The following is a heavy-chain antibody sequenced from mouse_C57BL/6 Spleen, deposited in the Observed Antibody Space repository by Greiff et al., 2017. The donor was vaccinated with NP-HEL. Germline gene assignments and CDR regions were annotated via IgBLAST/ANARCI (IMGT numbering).Heavy chain of an antibody. J-gene: IGHJ4*01. Sequence: EVKVVESGGGLVKPGGSLKLSCAASGFTFSDYGMHWVRQAPEKGLEWVAYISSGSSTIYYADTVKGRFTISRDNAKNTLFLQMTSLRSEDTAMYYCATRTTVGGYAMDYWGQGTSVTVSS. V-gene: IGHV5-17*01. CDR3: ATRTTVGGYAMDY. D-gene: IGHD1-1*01. CDR1: GFTFSDYG. CDR2: ISSGSSTI.